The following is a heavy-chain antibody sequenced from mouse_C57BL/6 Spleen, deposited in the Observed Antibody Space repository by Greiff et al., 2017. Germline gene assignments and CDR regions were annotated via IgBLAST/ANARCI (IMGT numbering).Heavy chain of an antibody. CDR1: GYTFTSYW. CDR3: ARNYGSSHSDY. J-gene: IGHJ2*01. V-gene: IGHV1-61*01. D-gene: IGHD1-1*01. Sequence: QVQLQQPGAELVRPGSSVKLSCKASGYTFTSYWMDWVKQRPGQGLEWIGNIYPSDSEAHYNQKFKDKATLTVDKSSSTAYMQLSSLTSEDSAVYYCARNYGSSHSDYWGQGTTLTVSS. CDR2: IYPSDSEA.